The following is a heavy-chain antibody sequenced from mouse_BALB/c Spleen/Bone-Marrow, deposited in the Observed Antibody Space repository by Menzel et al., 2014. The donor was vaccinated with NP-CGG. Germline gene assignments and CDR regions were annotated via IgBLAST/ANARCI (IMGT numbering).Heavy chain of an antibody. V-gene: IGHV1-15*01. Sequence: VQLVESGAELVRPGASVKLSCKALGYTFTDYEMHWVKQTPVHGLEWIGVIHPGSGGTAYNQKFKGKATLTADKSSTTAYMDLSSLTSEVSAVYYCTGDWGLRWGQGTTLTVSS. CDR3: TGDWGLR. CDR1: GYTFTDYE. CDR2: IHPGSGGT. J-gene: IGHJ2*01. D-gene: IGHD3-1*01.